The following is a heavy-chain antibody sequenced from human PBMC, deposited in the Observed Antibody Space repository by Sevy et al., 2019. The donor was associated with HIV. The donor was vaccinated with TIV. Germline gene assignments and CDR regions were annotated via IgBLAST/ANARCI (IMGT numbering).Heavy chain of an antibody. CDR1: GFTFSYYT. V-gene: IGHV3-21*03. D-gene: IGHD3-22*01. Sequence: GGSLRLSCAASGFTFSYYTMNWVRQAPGKGLEWVSSISSGSSYIFYADSMKGRFTVSRDNAKNSLFLQMNSLRDEDTALYYCARSTDYYDNSGYDSWGRGTLVTRLL. CDR2: ISSGSSYI. CDR3: ARSTDYYDNSGYDS. J-gene: IGHJ4*02.